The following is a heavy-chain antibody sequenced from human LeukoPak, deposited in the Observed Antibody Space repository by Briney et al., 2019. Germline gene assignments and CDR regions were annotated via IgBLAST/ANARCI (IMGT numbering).Heavy chain of an antibody. J-gene: IGHJ4*02. V-gene: IGHV4-59*01. CDR1: GGSISTYY. D-gene: IGHD3-16*02. Sequence: SETLSLTCSISGGSISTYYWNWVRQPPGEGLEWIADFSYSEGSRYNPSLKGRASISVDTSKNQISLEVNSVTAADTAMYYCAREDYSYGFGYWGQGAMVTVFS. CDR2: FSYSEGS. CDR3: AREDYSYGFGY.